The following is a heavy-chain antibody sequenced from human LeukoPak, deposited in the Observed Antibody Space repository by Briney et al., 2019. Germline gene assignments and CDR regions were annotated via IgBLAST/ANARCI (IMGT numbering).Heavy chain of an antibody. Sequence: GGSLTLFCAASGFTLSSYAMSWLRHARGRGLEWVSAISGSDGSTYYADTVKGRFTISRDNSMNTLYLQMNSLIAEDTAVYYCAKDSLIKLLEFWERPGAPYFDYWGQGTLVTVSS. J-gene: IGHJ4*02. CDR3: AKDSLIKLLEFWERPGAPYFDY. CDR2: ISGSDGST. CDR1: GFTLSSYA. V-gene: IGHV3-23*01. D-gene: IGHD3-10*01.